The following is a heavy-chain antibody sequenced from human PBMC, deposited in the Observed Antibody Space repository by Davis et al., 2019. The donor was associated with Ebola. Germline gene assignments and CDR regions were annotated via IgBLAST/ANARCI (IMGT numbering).Heavy chain of an antibody. J-gene: IGHJ6*04. V-gene: IGHV3-23*01. D-gene: IGHD3-10*01. CDR1: VITFSSYA. Sequence: GESLKISCTDSVITFSSYAMTWVRQAPGQGLEWVSAISGSGGSTYYADSVKGRFTISRDNSKNTQYLQINSLRAEDTAVYYCAKDTYYYGSGSYMYGMDVWGKGTTVTVSS. CDR2: ISGSGGST. CDR3: AKDTYYYGSGSYMYGMDV.